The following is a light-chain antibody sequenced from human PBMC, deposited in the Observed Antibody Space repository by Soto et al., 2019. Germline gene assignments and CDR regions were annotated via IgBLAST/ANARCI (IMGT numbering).Light chain of an antibody. CDR2: KAS. CDR3: QQSFSVPIT. CDR1: QSISSW. V-gene: IGKV1-5*03. J-gene: IGKJ5*01. Sequence: DIQMTQSPSTLSASVGDIVTITFRASQSISSWLAWYQQKPGKAPKLLIYKASSLESGVPSRFSGSGSGTDFSLTINGLQPEDFATYFCQQSFSVPITFGQGTRLEIK.